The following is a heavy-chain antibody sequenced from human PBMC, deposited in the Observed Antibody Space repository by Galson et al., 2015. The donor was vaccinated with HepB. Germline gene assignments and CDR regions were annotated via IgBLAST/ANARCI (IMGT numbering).Heavy chain of an antibody. Sequence: SVKVSCKASGYTFTNYNIGWVRQAPGQGLEWMGWISAYNGNTYYAQNLQGRVTMTTDTSTSTAYMELRSLNSDDTAVYYCARAGGIMVRGVLIRIGWFDPWGQGTLVTVSS. V-gene: IGHV1-18*01. J-gene: IGHJ5*02. CDR1: GYTFTNYN. CDR2: ISAYNGNT. CDR3: ARAGGIMVRGVLIRIGWFDP. D-gene: IGHD3-10*01.